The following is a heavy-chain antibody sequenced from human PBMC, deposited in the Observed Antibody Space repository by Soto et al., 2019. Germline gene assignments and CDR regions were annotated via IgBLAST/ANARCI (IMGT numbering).Heavy chain of an antibody. CDR2: INHSGST. D-gene: IGHD2-21*02. CDR1: GGSFSGYY. V-gene: IGHV4-34*01. J-gene: IGHJ4*02. CDR3: ERGRGIIVVVTAIIPRYFDY. Sequence: SETLSLTCAVYGGSFSGYYWSWIRQPPGKGLEWIGEINHSGSTNYNPSLKSRVTISVDTSKNQFSLKLSSVTAADTAVYYCERGRGIIVVVTAIIPRYFDYWGQGTLVTVSS.